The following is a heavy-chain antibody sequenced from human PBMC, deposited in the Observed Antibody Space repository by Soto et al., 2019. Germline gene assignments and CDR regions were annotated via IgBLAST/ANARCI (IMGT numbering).Heavy chain of an antibody. J-gene: IGHJ4*02. CDR3: ARGRGNYVSGSWRYIRSASIDY. CDR1: GGSFSDNY. D-gene: IGHD3-16*02. CDR2: INDSGST. Sequence: QVQLQQWGAGLLKPSETLSLTCAVYGGSFSDNYWSWIRQPPGKGLEWIGEINDSGSTHYNPSLKGRVTMSVDASKNQFSLKLSSVTAADTAVYYCARGRGNYVSGSWRYIRSASIDYWGQGTLVTVSS. V-gene: IGHV4-34*01.